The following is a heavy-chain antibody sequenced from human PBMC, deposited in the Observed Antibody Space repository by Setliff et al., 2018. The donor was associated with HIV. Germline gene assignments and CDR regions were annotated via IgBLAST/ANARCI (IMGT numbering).Heavy chain of an antibody. V-gene: IGHV1-58*01. CDR3: AADPQTGTTSYDAFDI. CDR1: GFTFTNSA. CDR2: IVVGSGNT. D-gene: IGHD1-7*01. J-gene: IGHJ3*02. Sequence: ASVKVSCKASGFTFTNSAVQWVRQARGQRLEWIGWIVVGSGNTNYAQKFQERVTITRDMSTSRAYMELSGLRTEDTAMYYCAADPQTGTTSYDAFDIWGQGTVVTVSS.